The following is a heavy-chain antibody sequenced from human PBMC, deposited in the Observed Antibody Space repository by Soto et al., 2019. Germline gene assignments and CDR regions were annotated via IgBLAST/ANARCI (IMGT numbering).Heavy chain of an antibody. CDR3: ASFRGTAEYFQH. Sequence: QVQLQQWGAGLLKPSETLSLTCAVYGGSFSGYYWSWIRQPPGKGLEWLGEITHSGSTNYNPSLNSRFTISVDTSKNQFSLKLSSVTAADTAVYYCASFRGTAEYFQHWGQGTLVTVSS. CDR1: GGSFSGYY. D-gene: IGHD1-1*01. CDR2: ITHSGST. V-gene: IGHV4-34*01. J-gene: IGHJ1*01.